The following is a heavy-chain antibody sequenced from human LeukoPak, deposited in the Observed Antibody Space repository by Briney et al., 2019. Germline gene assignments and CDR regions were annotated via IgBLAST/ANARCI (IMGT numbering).Heavy chain of an antibody. J-gene: IGHJ5*02. CDR1: GFTFSSYA. CDR3: ARGPQFSGPGWLDP. CDR2: VNDRGTGT. D-gene: IGHD3-10*01. Sequence: GGSLRLSCAASGFTFSSYAMSWARQAPGKGLEWVSTVNDRGTGTYYADSVKGRFTISRDNTKDSLYLQMNSLRAEDTAIYYCARGPQFSGPGWLDPWGQGTLVTVSS. V-gene: IGHV3-23*01.